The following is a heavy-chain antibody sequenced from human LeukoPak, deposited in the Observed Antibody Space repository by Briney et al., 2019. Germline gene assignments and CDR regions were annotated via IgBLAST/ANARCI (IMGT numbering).Heavy chain of an antibody. Sequence: SGGSLRLSCAASGFTFSSYAMSWVRQASGKGLEWVSAISGSGGSTYYADSVKGRFTISRDNSKNTLYLQMNSLRAEDTAVYYRAKDLGGATITDYWGQGTLVTVSS. CDR2: ISGSGGST. D-gene: IGHD1-26*01. V-gene: IGHV3-23*01. CDR3: AKDLGGATITDY. CDR1: GFTFSSYA. J-gene: IGHJ4*02.